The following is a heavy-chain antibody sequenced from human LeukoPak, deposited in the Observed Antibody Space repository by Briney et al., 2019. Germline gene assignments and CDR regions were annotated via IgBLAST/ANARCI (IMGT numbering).Heavy chain of an antibody. CDR3: ASAIVLRPGSLDY. D-gene: IGHD3-22*01. CDR1: GFTFSNFW. Sequence: GGSLRLSCAASGFTFSNFWMTWVRQAPGKGLEWVAIIKQDGSQKYYVDSVKGRFTISRDNARNSLYLQMNSLRAEDTAVYYCASAIVLRPGSLDYWGQGTLVTVSS. V-gene: IGHV3-7*05. CDR2: IKQDGSQK. J-gene: IGHJ4*02.